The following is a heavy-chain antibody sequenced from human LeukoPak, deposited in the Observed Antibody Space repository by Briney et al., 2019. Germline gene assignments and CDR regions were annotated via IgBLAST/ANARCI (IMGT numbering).Heavy chain of an antibody. CDR1: GYTFSSYT. V-gene: IGHV1-18*01. Sequence: ASVKVSCTASGYTFSSYTIGWVRQPPGQGLEWMGWISPYNGNTNSAQKFQGRVTMTTDTSTSAAYMELRSLRSDDTAVYYCARDNTWYFDLWGRGTLVTVSS. CDR2: ISPYNGNT. CDR3: ARDNTWYFDL. J-gene: IGHJ2*01. D-gene: IGHD2/OR15-2a*01.